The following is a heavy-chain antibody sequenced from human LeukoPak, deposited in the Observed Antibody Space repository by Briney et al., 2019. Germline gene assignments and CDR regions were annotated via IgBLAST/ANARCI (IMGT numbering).Heavy chain of an antibody. CDR1: GFTFKTYG. CDR2: ITFDGGRS. Sequence: GGSLTLSCAASGFTFKTYGMHWVRQAPGKGLEWVTLITFDGGRSYFADTVKGRFTISRDNSKNMLFLQMHNWAAEDTAVYYCAKDRNYYDSSGYSPLGHWGQGTMVTVSS. CDR3: AKDRNYYDSSGYSPLGH. V-gene: IGHV3-30*18. J-gene: IGHJ3*01. D-gene: IGHD3-22*01.